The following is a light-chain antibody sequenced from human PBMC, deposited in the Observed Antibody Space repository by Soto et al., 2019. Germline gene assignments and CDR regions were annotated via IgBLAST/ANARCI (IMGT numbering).Light chain of an antibody. CDR2: GAS. Sequence: EIVLTQSPGTLSLSPGERATLSCRASQSVSSSYLAWYQQKPGQAPRLLIYGASSRAAGIPDRFSGSGSGTDFTLTISRLQPDDFSTFYCQQYNNYPWTFGQGTKVDIK. CDR3: QQYNNYPWT. J-gene: IGKJ1*01. V-gene: IGKV3-20*01. CDR1: QSVSSSY.